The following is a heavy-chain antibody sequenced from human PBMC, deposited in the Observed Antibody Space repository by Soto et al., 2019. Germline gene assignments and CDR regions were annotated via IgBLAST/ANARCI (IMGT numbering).Heavy chain of an antibody. V-gene: IGHV4-30-4*01. CDR2: IYYSGST. CDR3: ARGGSSSWVVDYFDY. D-gene: IGHD6-13*01. J-gene: IGHJ4*02. CDR1: GGSISSGDYY. Sequence: QVQLQESGPGLVKPSQTLSLTCTVSGGSISSGDYYWSWIRQPPGKGLEWIGYIYYSGSTYYNPSLKSRVTISVDTSKNQFSLKLSSVTAADTAVYYCARGGSSSWVVDYFDYWGQGTLVTVSS.